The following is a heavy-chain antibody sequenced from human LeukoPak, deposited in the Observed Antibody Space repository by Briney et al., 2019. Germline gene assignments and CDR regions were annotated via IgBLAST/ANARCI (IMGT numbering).Heavy chain of an antibody. CDR2: INHSGST. Sequence: PSETLSLTCAVYGVSFSGYYWSWIRQPPGKGLQWIGEINHSGSTNYNPSLKSRVTISVDTSKNQFSLKLSSVTAADTAVYYCAGDVVVPAAVDWFDPWGQGTLVTVSS. V-gene: IGHV4-34*01. J-gene: IGHJ5*02. CDR3: AGDVVVPAAVDWFDP. CDR1: GVSFSGYY. D-gene: IGHD2-2*01.